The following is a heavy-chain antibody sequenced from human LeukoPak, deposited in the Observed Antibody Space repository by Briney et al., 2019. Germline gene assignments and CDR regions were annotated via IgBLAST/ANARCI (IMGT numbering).Heavy chain of an antibody. CDR3: ARLAVVPLEVQAADPRSLDYYYYGMDV. J-gene: IGHJ6*04. Sequence: GESLKISCKGSGYSFTSYWIGWVRQMPGKGLEWMGIIYPGDSDTRYSPSFQGQVTISADKSISTAHLQWSSLKASDTAMYYCARLAVVPLEVQAADPRSLDYYYYGMDVWGKGTTVTVSS. D-gene: IGHD2-2*01. CDR2: IYPGDSDT. CDR1: GYSFTSYW. V-gene: IGHV5-51*01.